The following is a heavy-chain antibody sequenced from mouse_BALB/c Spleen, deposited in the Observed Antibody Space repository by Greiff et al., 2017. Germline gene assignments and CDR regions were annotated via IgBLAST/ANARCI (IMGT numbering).Heavy chain of an antibody. V-gene: IGHV14-3*02. J-gene: IGHJ4*01. CDR3: ARLLRSPAMDY. D-gene: IGHD1-1*01. CDR2: IDPANGNT. CDR1: GFNIKDTY. Sequence: EVQLQESGAELVKPGASVKLSCTASGFNIKDTYMHWVKQRPEQGLEWIGRIDPANGNTKYDPKFQGKATITADTSSNTAYLQLSSLTSEDTAVYYCARLLRSPAMDYWGQGTSVTVSS.